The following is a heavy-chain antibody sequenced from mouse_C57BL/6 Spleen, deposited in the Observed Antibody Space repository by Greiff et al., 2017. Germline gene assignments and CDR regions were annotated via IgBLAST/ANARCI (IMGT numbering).Heavy chain of an antibody. CDR3: ARNGIYYDYDYYAMDY. CDR2: INPSNGGT. CDR1: GYTFTSYW. V-gene: IGHV1-53*01. Sequence: QVQLQQPGTELVKPGASVKLSCKASGYTFTSYWMHWVKQRPGQGLEWIGNINPSNGGTNYNEKFKSKATLTVDKSASTAYMQLSSLTSEDSAVYYFARNGIYYDYDYYAMDYWGQGTSVTVSS. D-gene: IGHD2-4*01. J-gene: IGHJ4*01.